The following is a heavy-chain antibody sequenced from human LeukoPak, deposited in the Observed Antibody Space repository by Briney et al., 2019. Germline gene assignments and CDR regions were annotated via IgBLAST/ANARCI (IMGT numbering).Heavy chain of an antibody. V-gene: IGHV4-4*02. D-gene: IGHD3-10*01. CDR3: ARGGSYYGSGSYPDY. J-gene: IGHJ4*02. CDR2: IYYSGST. CDR1: GGSISSSNW. Sequence: PSETLSLTCAVSGGSISSSNWWSWVRQPPGKGLEWIGYIYYSGSTNYNPSLKSRVTISVDTSKNQFSLKLSSVTAADTAVYYCARGGSYYGSGSYPDYWGQGTLVTVSS.